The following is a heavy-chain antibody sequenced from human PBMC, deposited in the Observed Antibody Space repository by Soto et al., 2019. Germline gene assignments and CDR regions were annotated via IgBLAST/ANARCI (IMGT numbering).Heavy chain of an antibody. J-gene: IGHJ6*02. Sequence: EVQLVESGGGLVQPGGSLRLSCAASGFTFSSYSMNWVRQAPGKGLEWVSYISSSSSTIYYADSVKGRFTISRDNAKNSLYLQMNSLRAEDTAMYYCARVSIRYSSSWYEGYYYYGMDVWGQGTTVTVSS. CDR1: GFTFSSYS. CDR2: ISSSSSTI. CDR3: ARVSIRYSSSWYEGYYYYGMDV. V-gene: IGHV3-48*01. D-gene: IGHD6-13*01.